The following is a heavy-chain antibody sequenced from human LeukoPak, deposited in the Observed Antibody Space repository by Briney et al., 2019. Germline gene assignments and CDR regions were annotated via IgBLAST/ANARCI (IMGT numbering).Heavy chain of an antibody. V-gene: IGHV1-2*02. J-gene: IGHJ4*02. CDR2: SNPNSGGT. CDR1: GYTFTGYY. CDR3: ARGEVVVVPAAMAGDY. Sequence: WASVKVSCKASGYTFTGYYMHWVRQAPGQGLEWMGWSNPNSGGTNYAQKFQGRVTMTRDTSISTAYLELSRLKSDDTAVYYCARGEVVVVPAAMAGDYWGQGTLVTVSS. D-gene: IGHD2-2*01.